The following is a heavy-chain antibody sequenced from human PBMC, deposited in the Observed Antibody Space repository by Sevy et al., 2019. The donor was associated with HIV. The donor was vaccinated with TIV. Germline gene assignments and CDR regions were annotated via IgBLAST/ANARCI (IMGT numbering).Heavy chain of an antibody. CDR1: EFSVSTSGVG. CDR3: ARRTTAWTFDS. J-gene: IGHJ4*02. V-gene: IGHV2-5*02. Sequence: SGPTLVNPTQTLTLTCTLSEFSVSTSGVGVGWIRQPPGKALECLALIYWDDEKRYSPSLKTRLTITKDTSKNQVVLTMTNMDTLDTATYCCARRTTAWTFDSWGQGTLVTVSS. D-gene: IGHD1-1*01. CDR2: IYWDDEK.